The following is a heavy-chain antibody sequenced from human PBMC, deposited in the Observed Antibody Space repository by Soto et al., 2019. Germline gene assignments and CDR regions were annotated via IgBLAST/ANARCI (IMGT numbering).Heavy chain of an antibody. CDR1: GGSVSSVSYY. D-gene: IGHD4-4*01. J-gene: IGHJ5*02. Sequence: SETLSLTCIVSGGSVSSVSYYWSWIRQPPGKGLEWIGYINYSGSTNYNPSLKSRVTMSLDTSKNQFSLKLISVTAADTAVYYCARADDYKSSWFDPWGQGTLVTVSS. CDR3: ARADDYKSSWFDP. V-gene: IGHV4-61*01. CDR2: INYSGST.